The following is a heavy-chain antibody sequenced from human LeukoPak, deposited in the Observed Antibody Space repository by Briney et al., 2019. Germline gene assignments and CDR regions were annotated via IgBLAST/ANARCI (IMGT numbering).Heavy chain of an antibody. V-gene: IGHV4-34*01. Sequence: LQTPSLTRAVYGGSLSGYYWSWIRQPPGKGLEWIGEINHSGSTNHNPSLKSRVTISVDTSKTQFSLKLSSVTASATARHYCAREEYCGGGACYSLGWFDSWGQGTLVIVAS. CDR2: INHSGST. CDR3: AREEYCGGGACYSLGWFDS. J-gene: IGHJ5*01. D-gene: IGHD2-15*01. CDR1: GGSLSGYY.